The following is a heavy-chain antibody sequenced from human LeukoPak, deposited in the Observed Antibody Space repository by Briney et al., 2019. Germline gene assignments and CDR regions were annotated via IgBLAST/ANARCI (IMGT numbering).Heavy chain of an antibody. J-gene: IGHJ6*03. CDR1: GYTFTSYG. CDR2: ISAYNGNT. Sequence: GASVKVSCKASGYTFTSYGISWVRQAPGQGLEWMGWISAYNGNTNYAQKLQGRVTMTTDTSTSTAYMELRSLRSDDTAVYYCAREYSSSVNYYYYYYMDVWGKGTTVTVSS. V-gene: IGHV1-18*01. CDR3: AREYSSSVNYYYYYYMDV. D-gene: IGHD6-6*01.